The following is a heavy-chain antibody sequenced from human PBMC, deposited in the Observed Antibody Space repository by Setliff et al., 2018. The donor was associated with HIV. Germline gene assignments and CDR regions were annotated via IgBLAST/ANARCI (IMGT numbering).Heavy chain of an antibody. Sequence: SETLSLTCTVSGDSITNDDYYWGWIRQPPGKGLEWIAIIHYNGRTYYDPPLKSRVIIFVDTSKTQFYLKLRSVTASDTAVYYCARYTSKVDWFDPWGQGTLVTVSS. CDR3: ARYTSKVDWFDP. V-gene: IGHV4-39*01. D-gene: IGHD2-2*02. CDR1: GDSITNDDYY. CDR2: IHYNGRT. J-gene: IGHJ5*02.